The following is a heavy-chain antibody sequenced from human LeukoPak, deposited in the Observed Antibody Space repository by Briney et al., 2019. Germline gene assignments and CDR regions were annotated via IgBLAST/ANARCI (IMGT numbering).Heavy chain of an antibody. CDR1: GGSISSYY. CDR2: IYYSGST. CDR3: ARLSVTYQLLLDY. Sequence: PSETLSLTCTVSGGSISSYYWSWIRQPPGKGLEWIGYIYYSGSTNYNPSLKSRVTISVDTSKNQSSLKLSSVTAADTAVYYRARLSVTYQLLLDYWGQGTLVTVSS. J-gene: IGHJ4*02. V-gene: IGHV4-59*01. D-gene: IGHD2-2*01.